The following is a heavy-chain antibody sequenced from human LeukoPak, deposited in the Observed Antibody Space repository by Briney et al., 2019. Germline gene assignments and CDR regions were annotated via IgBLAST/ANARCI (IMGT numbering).Heavy chain of an antibody. D-gene: IGHD6-6*01. CDR2: ISAYNGNT. Sequence: ASVKVSCKASGYTFTSYGISWVRQAPGQGLEWMGWISAYNGNTNYAQKLQGRVTMTTDTSTSTAYMELRSLRSDDTAVYYCARGEMLYSSSSLFDYWAREPWSPSPQ. J-gene: IGHJ4*02. V-gene: IGHV1-18*01. CDR3: ARGEMLYSSSSLFDY. CDR1: GYTFTSYG.